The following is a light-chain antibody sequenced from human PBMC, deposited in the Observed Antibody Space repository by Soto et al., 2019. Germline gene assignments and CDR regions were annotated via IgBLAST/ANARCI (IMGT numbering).Light chain of an antibody. V-gene: IGKV3-20*01. CDR3: QQYGSSLGVT. Sequence: IVRTHSPFTLSVSPVERASLSFMSGQSVSDNLAWYQQKPGQAPRLLIYGTSTRATGIPASFSGSGSGTDFPLTISRLEPEDFAVYYCQQYGSSLGVTFGGGTKV. CDR1: QSVSDN. J-gene: IGKJ4*01. CDR2: GTS.